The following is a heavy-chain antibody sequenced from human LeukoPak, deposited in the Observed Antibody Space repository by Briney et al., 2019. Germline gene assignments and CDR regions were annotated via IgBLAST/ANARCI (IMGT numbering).Heavy chain of an antibody. CDR1: GDSITSGGFY. CDR2: IYYRART. Sequence: SQTLSLTCTVSGDSITSGGFYWSWIRQHPGRGQEWIGYIYYRARTYYNPSLKSRVIVSLDTSKNQFSLNLRSVTAADTAVYYCARDSSGRYYFDHWGRGILVTVSS. D-gene: IGHD3-22*01. V-gene: IGHV4-31*03. J-gene: IGHJ4*02. CDR3: ARDSSGRYYFDH.